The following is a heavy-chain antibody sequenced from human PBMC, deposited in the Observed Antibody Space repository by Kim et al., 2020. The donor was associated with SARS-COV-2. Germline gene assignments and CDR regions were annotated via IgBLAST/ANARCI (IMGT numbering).Heavy chain of an antibody. CDR1: GLTFGDYA. D-gene: IGHD3-22*01. CDR3: TSGPYYYDSAAYYHEY. V-gene: IGHV3-49*03. Sequence: GGSLRLSCTTSGLTFGDYAMSWFRQAPGKGLEWVAFIRSKRYGEKTEYAASVKGRFTISRDDAKRIDYLQMNGLKTEDTAVYYCTSGPYYYDSAAYYHEYWGQGTLVTVSS. J-gene: IGHJ4*02. CDR2: IRSKRYGEKT.